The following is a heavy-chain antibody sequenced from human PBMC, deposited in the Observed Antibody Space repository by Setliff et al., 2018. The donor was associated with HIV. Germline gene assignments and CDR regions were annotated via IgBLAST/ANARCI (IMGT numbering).Heavy chain of an antibody. V-gene: IGHV4-59*12. CDR1: GGSLSTYY. Sequence: PSETLSLTCTVSGGSLSTYYWSWIRQPSGKGLEWIGFIYYTGSALYNPSLMSRVTMSVDTSKNQFSLKLSSVTAADTAVYYCARGGGYDRSGYYPFDYWGQGTPVTVSS. J-gene: IGHJ4*02. D-gene: IGHD3-22*01. CDR2: IYYTGSA. CDR3: ARGGGYDRSGYYPFDY.